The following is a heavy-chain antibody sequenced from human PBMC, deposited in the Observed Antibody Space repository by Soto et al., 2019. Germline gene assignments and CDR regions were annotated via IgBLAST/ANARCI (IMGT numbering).Heavy chain of an antibody. V-gene: IGHV3-23*01. Sequence: GWSLRLSCEASGFNFGAYAMSWVRQAPGKGLEWVSGISGSSSGTYYTDSVKGRFTISRDNSKNTVYLQMNSLGGEDTAVYYCAKDRSENFWVYYYAMDVWGQGTAVTVSS. CDR2: ISGSSSGT. CDR3: AKDRSENFWVYYYAMDV. CDR1: GFNFGAYA. D-gene: IGHD6-19*01. J-gene: IGHJ6*02.